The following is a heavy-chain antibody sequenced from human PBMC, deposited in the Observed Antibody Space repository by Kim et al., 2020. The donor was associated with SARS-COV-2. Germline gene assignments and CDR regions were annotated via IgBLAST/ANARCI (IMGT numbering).Heavy chain of an antibody. V-gene: IGHV3-11*01. J-gene: IGHJ4*02. D-gene: IGHD5-18*01. Sequence: GGSLRLSCAASGFTFSDYYMSWIRQAPGKGLEWVSYISSSGSTIYYADSVKGRFTISRDNAKNSLYLQMNSLRAEDTAVYYCASDTAMAHFDYWGQGTLVTVSS. CDR3: ASDTAMAHFDY. CDR1: GFTFSDYY. CDR2: ISSSGSTI.